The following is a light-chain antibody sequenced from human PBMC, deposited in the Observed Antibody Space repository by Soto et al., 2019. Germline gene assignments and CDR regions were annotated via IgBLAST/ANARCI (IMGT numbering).Light chain of an antibody. CDR1: QDISNY. CDR2: DAS. V-gene: IGKV1-33*01. Sequence: QMTQSPSSLSASVGDRVTITCQASQDISNYLTWYQQKPGKAPKLLIYDASNLETGVTSRFSGSGSGTDFTFTISILQPEDIATYYCQQYDNLLGTFGGGTKVEIK. J-gene: IGKJ4*01. CDR3: QQYDNLLGT.